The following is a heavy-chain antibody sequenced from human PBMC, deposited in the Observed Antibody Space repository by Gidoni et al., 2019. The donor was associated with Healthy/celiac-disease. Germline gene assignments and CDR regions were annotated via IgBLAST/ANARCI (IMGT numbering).Heavy chain of an antibody. J-gene: IGHJ6*02. D-gene: IGHD2-15*01. Sequence: QVQLVQSGAEVKKPGSSVKVSCKSSGATFRSYAISWVRQAPGQGLEWMGGIIPIFGTANYAQKFQGRVTITADESTSTAYMELSSLRSEDTAVYYCALGDCSGGSCYFAYYGMDVWGQGTTVTVSS. CDR1: GATFRSYA. CDR3: ALGDCSGGSCYFAYYGMDV. CDR2: IIPIFGTA. V-gene: IGHV1-69*01.